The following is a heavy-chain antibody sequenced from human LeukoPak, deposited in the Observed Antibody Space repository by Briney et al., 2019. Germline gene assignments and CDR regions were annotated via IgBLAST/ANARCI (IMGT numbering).Heavy chain of an antibody. CDR1: GFTFDDYA. Sequence: GRSLRLSCAASGFTFDDYAMHWVRQAPGKGLEWVSGISWNSGSIGYADSVKGRFTISRDNAKNSLYLQMNSLRAEDTALYYCAKGVSTSCDFPIDYWGQGTLVTVSS. CDR2: ISWNSGSI. J-gene: IGHJ4*02. CDR3: AKGVSTSCDFPIDY. V-gene: IGHV3-9*01. D-gene: IGHD2-2*01.